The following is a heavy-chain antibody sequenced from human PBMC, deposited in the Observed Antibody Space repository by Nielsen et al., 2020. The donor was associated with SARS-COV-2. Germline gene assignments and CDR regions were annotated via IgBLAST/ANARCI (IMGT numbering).Heavy chain of an antibody. V-gene: IGHV3-53*01. CDR2: IHEDGSS. CDR1: GFTVSRNY. J-gene: IGHJ6*02. Sequence: GESLKISCAASGFTVSRNYMSWVRQAPGKGLAWVSVIHEDGSSCYADSVEGRFTISRDNSKNILDLHMNSLRAEDTAVYYCVRDKDSTTENLRMDVWGQGTTVTVSS. D-gene: IGHD4-17*01. CDR3: VRDKDSTTENLRMDV.